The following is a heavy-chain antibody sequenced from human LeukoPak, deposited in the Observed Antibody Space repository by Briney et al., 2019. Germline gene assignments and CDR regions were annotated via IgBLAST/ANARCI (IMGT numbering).Heavy chain of an antibody. V-gene: IGHV3-7*01. CDR1: GFSLSNW. CDR3: TRCEDRTFPY. CDR2: INEDGRQR. D-gene: IGHD3-16*01. J-gene: IGHJ4*02. Sequence: GGSLTLSCAASGFSLSNWMHWVRQAPGKGLEWVANINEDGRQRFYVDSVKGRFTISRDNAKNSLYLQMNSLRADDTAVYYCTRCEDRTFPYWGQGTLVTVSS.